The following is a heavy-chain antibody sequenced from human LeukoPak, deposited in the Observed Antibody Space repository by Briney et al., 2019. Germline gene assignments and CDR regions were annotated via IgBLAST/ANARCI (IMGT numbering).Heavy chain of an antibody. Sequence: PGGSLRLSCAASGFTVSSYSMNWVRQAPGKGLEWDSCISSSSLYIYYADSVKGRFTISRDNSKHTVFLQMNSLRAEDTAVYYCARLNYDNTSYYSNYFEYWGQGTLVTVSS. CDR3: ARLNYDNTSYYSNYFEY. CDR1: GFTVSSYS. J-gene: IGHJ4*02. CDR2: ISSSSLYI. D-gene: IGHD3-22*01. V-gene: IGHV3-21*04.